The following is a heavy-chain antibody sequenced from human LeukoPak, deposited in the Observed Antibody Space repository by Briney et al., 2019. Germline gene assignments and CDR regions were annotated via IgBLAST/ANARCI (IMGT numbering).Heavy chain of an antibody. J-gene: IGHJ3*02. V-gene: IGHV4-4*07. D-gene: IGHD3-22*01. CDR3: ARDRYYYDTSGYYSAFET. Sequence: SETLSLTCTVSGGSTSSYYWSWIRQPPGKGLEWMGRIFTSGGISGNTNYNPSLESRLTMSVDASKNQFSLKLTSVTGADTAIYYCARDRYYYDTSGYYSAFETWGQGTMVTVSS. CDR1: GGSTSSYY. CDR2: IFTSGGISGNT.